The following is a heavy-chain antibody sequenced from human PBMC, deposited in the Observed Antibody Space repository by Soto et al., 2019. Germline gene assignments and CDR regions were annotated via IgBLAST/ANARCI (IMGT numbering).Heavy chain of an antibody. CDR2: IYYSGST. Sequence: PSETLSLTCTVSGGSISSYYWSWIRQPPGKGLEWIWYIYYSGSTNYNPSLKSRVTISVDTSKNQFSLKLSSVTAADSAVYYCARLDSSGWYFLFDYWGQGTLVTVSS. J-gene: IGHJ4*02. V-gene: IGHV4-59*08. D-gene: IGHD6-19*01. CDR1: GGSISSYY. CDR3: ARLDSSGWYFLFDY.